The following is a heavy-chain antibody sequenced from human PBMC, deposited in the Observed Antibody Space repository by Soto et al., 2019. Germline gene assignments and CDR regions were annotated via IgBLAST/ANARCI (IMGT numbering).Heavy chain of an antibody. J-gene: IGHJ4*02. Sequence: SVKVSCKASGGTFSSYAISWVRQAPGQGLEWMGGIIPIFGTANYAQKFQGRVTITADKSTSSAYMELSSLRSEDTAVYYCARDNKYYDFWSGYFLDYWGQGTLVTVSS. D-gene: IGHD3-3*01. CDR2: IIPIFGTA. V-gene: IGHV1-69*06. CDR1: GGTFSSYA. CDR3: ARDNKYYDFWSGYFLDY.